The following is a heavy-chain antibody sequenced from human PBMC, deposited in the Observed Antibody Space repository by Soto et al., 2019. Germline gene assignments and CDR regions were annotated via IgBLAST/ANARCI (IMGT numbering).Heavy chain of an antibody. Sequence: EAQLLESGGGLAQPGGTLRLSCAASGFTFSTYPMAWVRQALGKGLEWVSTIHGSGETAYYADSVKGRFTISRDNSKNTVYLQMDSLRAEDTAIYYCAKRQSGSYYAAFDVWGQGTVVTVSS. J-gene: IGHJ3*01. CDR3: AKRQSGSYYAAFDV. D-gene: IGHD1-26*01. CDR2: IHGSGETA. V-gene: IGHV3-23*01. CDR1: GFTFSTYP.